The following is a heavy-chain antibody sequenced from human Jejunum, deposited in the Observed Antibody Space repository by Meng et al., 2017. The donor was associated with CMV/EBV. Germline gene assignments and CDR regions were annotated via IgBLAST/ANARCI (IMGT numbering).Heavy chain of an antibody. CDR3: GGDGGGGPCSSTRCPKHGVFDY. D-gene: IGHD2-2*01. J-gene: IGHJ4*02. CDR2: IYSTSSYI. Sequence: MVRVRKAQGRGLGGVSSIYSTSSYISYADSLGGRFTLSRDNGRNALYLQMESLRAEDMAVYYCGGDGGGGPCSSTRCPKHGVFDYWGQGTLVTVSS. V-gene: IGHV3-21*01.